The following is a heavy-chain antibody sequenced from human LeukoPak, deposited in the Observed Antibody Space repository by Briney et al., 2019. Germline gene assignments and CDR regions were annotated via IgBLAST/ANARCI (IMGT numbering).Heavy chain of an antibody. CDR1: GYSISSGYY. Sequence: PSETLSLTCAVSGYSISSGYYWGWIRQPPRKGLEWIGSIFHSGSTSYNPSLKSRVTISVDTSKNQFSLKLSSVTAADTAVYYCARPGVGYWGQGTLVTVSS. V-gene: IGHV4-38-2*01. CDR3: ARPGVGY. CDR2: IFHSGST. D-gene: IGHD3-3*01. J-gene: IGHJ4*02.